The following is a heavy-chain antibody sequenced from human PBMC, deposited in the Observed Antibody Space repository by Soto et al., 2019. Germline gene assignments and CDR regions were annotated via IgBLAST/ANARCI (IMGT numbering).Heavy chain of an antibody. D-gene: IGHD2-21*02. J-gene: IGHJ4*02. CDR2: VNPSGGHT. CDR3: ARGGHVVVVTAALDF. Sequence: VQLVQSGAEVKKPGASVKVACKASGDTFTDYYIHWVRQAPGQGLEWMGTVNPSGGHTTYAQHFLGRMTMTRDTSTSTLYMELTSLTSEDTAVYYCARGGHVVVVTAALDFWGQGTRVTVSS. V-gene: IGHV1-46*01. CDR1: GDTFTDYY.